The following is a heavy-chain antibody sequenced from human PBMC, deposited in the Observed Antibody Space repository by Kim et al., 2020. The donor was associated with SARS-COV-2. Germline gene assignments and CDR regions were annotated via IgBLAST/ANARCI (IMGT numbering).Heavy chain of an antibody. D-gene: IGHD4-17*01. Sequence: SETLSLTCTVSGGAIGSGSYYWGWIRQPPGKGLEWIGSMYYTGSTYYSPSLKSRVTISVDTSKNQFSLKLSSVTAADTAVYYCARPLSSYGEYRYWGQGTLVTVSS. V-gene: IGHV4-39*01. CDR2: MYYTGST. CDR1: GGAIGSGSYY. J-gene: IGHJ4*02. CDR3: ARPLSSYGEYRY.